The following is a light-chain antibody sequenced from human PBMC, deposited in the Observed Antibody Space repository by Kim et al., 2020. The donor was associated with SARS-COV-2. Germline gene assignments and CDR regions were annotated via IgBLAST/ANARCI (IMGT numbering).Light chain of an antibody. CDR1: QDITSW. Sequence: ASVGDRFTITCRASQDITSWLAVYQQKPGKAPNLLIYSASILESGVPSRFSGSGSGTDFTLTISSLQPADFGFYYCQQTNSFPLTFGGGTKVDIK. CDR2: SAS. J-gene: IGKJ4*01. V-gene: IGKV1-12*01. CDR3: QQTNSFPLT.